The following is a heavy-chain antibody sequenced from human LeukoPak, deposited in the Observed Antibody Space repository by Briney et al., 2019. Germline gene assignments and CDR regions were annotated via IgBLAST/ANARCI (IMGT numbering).Heavy chain of an antibody. D-gene: IGHD3-22*01. J-gene: IGHJ4*02. Sequence: GGSLRLTCAASGFTSSSYWMHWVRQAPGKGLVWVSRINSDGGSTSYADSVKGRFTISRDNAKNTLDLQMTSLREEDTALYYCARSRGLLLPDYRGQGTLVTVSS. V-gene: IGHV3-74*01. CDR1: GFTSSSYW. CDR2: INSDGGST. CDR3: ARSRGLLLPDY.